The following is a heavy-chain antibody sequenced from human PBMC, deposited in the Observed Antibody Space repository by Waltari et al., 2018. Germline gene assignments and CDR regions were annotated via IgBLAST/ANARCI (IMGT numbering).Heavy chain of an antibody. V-gene: IGHV4-59*01. CDR1: GGSSSSYY. J-gene: IGHJ4*02. CDR3: ARADCSSTSCYYFDY. D-gene: IGHD2-2*01. CDR2: IYYSGST. Sequence: QVQLQESGPGLVKPSETLSLTCTVSGGSSSSYYWSWLRQPPGKGLEWIGYIYYSGSTNYNPSLKSRVTISVDTSKNQFSLKLSSVTAADTAVYYCARADCSSTSCYYFDYWGQGTLVTVSS.